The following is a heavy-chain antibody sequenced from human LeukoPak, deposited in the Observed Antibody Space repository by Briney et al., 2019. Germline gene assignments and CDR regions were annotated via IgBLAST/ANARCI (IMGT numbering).Heavy chain of an antibody. CDR3: ASPSPPGY. V-gene: IGHV4-34*01. CDR1: GGSFSGYY. Sequence: SETLSLTCAVYGGSFSGYYWSWIRQPPGKGLEWIGEINHSGSTYYNPSLKSRVTISVDTSKNQFSLKLSSVTAADTAVYYCASPSPPGYWGQGTLVTVSS. CDR2: INHSGST. J-gene: IGHJ4*02.